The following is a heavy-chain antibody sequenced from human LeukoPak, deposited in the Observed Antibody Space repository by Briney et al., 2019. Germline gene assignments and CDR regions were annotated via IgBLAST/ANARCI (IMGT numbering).Heavy chain of an antibody. V-gene: IGHV3-30*03. Sequence: GRCLRLSCAATGFTFSSYGMDWVRQAPGKGPEWVATISYDGSKKYHADSVKGRFTISRDNSKNTLYLQMTSLRAEDTAVYYCATGVGATSLDYWGQRTLVTVSS. J-gene: IGHJ4*02. CDR3: ATGVGATSLDY. D-gene: IGHD1-26*01. CDR1: GFTFSSYG. CDR2: ISYDGSKK.